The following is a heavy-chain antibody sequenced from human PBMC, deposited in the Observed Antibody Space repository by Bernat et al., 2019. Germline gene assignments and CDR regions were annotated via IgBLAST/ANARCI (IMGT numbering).Heavy chain of an antibody. V-gene: IGHV3-23*01. CDR3: GKSQGYRYVSYFDY. J-gene: IGHJ4*02. Sequence: EVQLLESGGGLVQPGGSLRLSCAASGFTFSGYAMTWVRQGPGKGLEWVSLISGSGDTTYYPDSMKGRFTISRDNSKNTVYLQMSSLRAEDTAVYYCGKSQGYRYVSYFDYWGQGTLVTVSS. CDR2: ISGSGDTT. D-gene: IGHD5-18*01. CDR1: GFTFSGYA.